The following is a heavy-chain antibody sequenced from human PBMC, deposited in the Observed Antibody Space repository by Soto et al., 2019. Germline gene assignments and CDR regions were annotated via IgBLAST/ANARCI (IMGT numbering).Heavy chain of an antibody. CDR2: INAHSGGT. CDR1: GFSFTGYY. Sequence: ASVKVSCKASGFSFTGYYIHWLRQAPGQGLEWMGWINAHSGGTEYAQKFQGRVTLTRDTSIATAYLTLTSLTSDDTALYYCAKDLTRQLAYWLDPWGQGTQVTSPQ. J-gene: IGHJ5*02. V-gene: IGHV1-2*02. D-gene: IGHD6-6*01. CDR3: AKDLTRQLAYWLDP.